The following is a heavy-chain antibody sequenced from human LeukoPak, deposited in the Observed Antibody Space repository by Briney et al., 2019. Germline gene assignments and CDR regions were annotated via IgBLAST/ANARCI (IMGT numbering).Heavy chain of an antibody. CDR2: IRYDGSNK. V-gene: IGHV3-30*02. Sequence: PGGSLRLSCAASGFTFSSYSMNWVRQAPGKGLEWVAFIRYDGSNKCYADSVKGRFTISRDNSKNTLYLQMNSLRAEDTAVYYCAKDSLYYDSSGYYQKYYFDYWGQGTLVTVSS. CDR3: AKDSLYYDSSGYYQKYYFDY. CDR1: GFTFSSYS. D-gene: IGHD3-22*01. J-gene: IGHJ4*02.